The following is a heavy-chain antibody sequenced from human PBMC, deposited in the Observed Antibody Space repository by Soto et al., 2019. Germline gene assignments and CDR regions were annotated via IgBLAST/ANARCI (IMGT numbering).Heavy chain of an antibody. CDR2: IYYSGST. CDR3: MLGSGWKDFDY. D-gene: IGHD3-22*01. Sequence: SETLSLTCTVSGGSISSYCWSWIRQHPGKGLEWIGYIYYSGSTYYNPSLKSRVTISVDTSKNHFSLKLSSVTAADTALYHCMLGSGWKDFDYWGQGTLVTVSS. CDR1: GGSISSYC. J-gene: IGHJ4*02. V-gene: IGHV4-59*08.